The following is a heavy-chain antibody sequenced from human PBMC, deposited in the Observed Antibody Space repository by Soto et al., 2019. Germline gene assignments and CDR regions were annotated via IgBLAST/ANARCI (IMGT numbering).Heavy chain of an antibody. CDR3: ARDLEVAVAGA. CDR1: GFTFSSYA. CDR2: ISYDGSNK. J-gene: IGHJ5*02. D-gene: IGHD6-19*01. V-gene: IGHV3-30-3*01. Sequence: QVQLVESGGGVVQPGWSLRLSCAASGFTFSSYAMHWVRQAPGKGLEWVAVISYDGSNKYYADSVKGRFTISRDNSKNTLYLQMNSLRAEDTAVYYCARDLEVAVAGAWGQGTLVTVSS.